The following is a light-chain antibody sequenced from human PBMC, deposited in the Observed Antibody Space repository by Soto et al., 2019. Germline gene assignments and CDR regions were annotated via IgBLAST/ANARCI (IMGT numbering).Light chain of an antibody. J-gene: IGKJ5*01. CDR1: LSGKNNSNNKNY. CDR2: WAS. V-gene: IGKV4-1*01. Sequence: NVMTHSPDSVASTMGERATISGNSTLSGKNNSNNKNYLAWYQQKAGQPPKLLIYWASTRESGVPDRFSGSGSGTDFTLTISSLQAEDAAIYYCQQYYAAPSTTVGQGTRLEIK. CDR3: QQYYAAPSTT.